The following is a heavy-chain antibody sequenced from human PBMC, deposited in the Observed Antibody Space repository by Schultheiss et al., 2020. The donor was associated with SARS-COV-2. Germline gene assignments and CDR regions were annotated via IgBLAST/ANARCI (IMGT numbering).Heavy chain of an antibody. Sequence: SETLSLTCAVSGYSISSGYYWGWIRQPPGKGLEWIGSIYHSGSTYYNPSLKSRVTISVDTSKNQFSLKLSSVTAADTAVYYCARCPLWFGSLYYYGMDVWGQGTTVTVSS. CDR1: GYSISSGYY. V-gene: IGHV4-38-2*01. CDR2: IYHSGST. J-gene: IGHJ6*02. D-gene: IGHD3-10*01. CDR3: ARCPLWFGSLYYYGMDV.